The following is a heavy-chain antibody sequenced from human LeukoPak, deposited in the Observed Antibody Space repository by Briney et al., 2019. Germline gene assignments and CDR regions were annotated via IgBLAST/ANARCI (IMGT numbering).Heavy chain of an antibody. D-gene: IGHD3-16*02. J-gene: IGHJ4*02. CDR3: ARLPITFGGVIAN. CDR1: GGSISSSSYY. CDR2: SYYSGST. Sequence: SETLSLTCSVSGGSISSSSYYWGWIRQPPGKGLEGIGSSYYSGSTYYNPSLNSRVTISVDTSKNQFSLQLSSVTAADTAVYYCARLPITFGGVIANWGQGTLVTVSS. V-gene: IGHV4-39*01.